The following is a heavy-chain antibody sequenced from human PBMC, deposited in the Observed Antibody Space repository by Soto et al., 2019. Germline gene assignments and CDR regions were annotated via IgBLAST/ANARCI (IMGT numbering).Heavy chain of an antibody. D-gene: IGHD3-22*01. CDR1: GGSISSYY. Sequence: PSETLSLTCTVSGGSISSYYWSWIRQPPGKGLEWIGYIYYNGTTNYNPSPKSRVTMSVGTSKNQFSLKLSSVTAADTAVYYCARYYYDTSGYYYDYWGQGSLVTVS. V-gene: IGHV4-59*13. CDR2: IYYNGTT. J-gene: IGHJ4*02. CDR3: ARYYYDTSGYYYDY.